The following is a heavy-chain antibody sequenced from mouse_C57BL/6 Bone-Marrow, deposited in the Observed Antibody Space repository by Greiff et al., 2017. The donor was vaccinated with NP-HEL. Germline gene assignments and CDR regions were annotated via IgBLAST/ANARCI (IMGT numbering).Heavy chain of an antibody. CDR1: GFTFSSYA. V-gene: IGHV5-9-1*02. Sequence: EVQLVESGEGLVKPGGSLKLSCAASGFTFSSYAMSWVRQTPEKRLEWVAYISSGGDYIYYADTVKGRFTISRDNARNTLYLQMSSLKSEDTAMYYCTRGNPYYDFTGVFAYWGQGTLVTVSA. CDR3: TRGNPYYDFTGVFAY. CDR2: ISSGGDYI. D-gene: IGHD2-4*01. J-gene: IGHJ3*01.